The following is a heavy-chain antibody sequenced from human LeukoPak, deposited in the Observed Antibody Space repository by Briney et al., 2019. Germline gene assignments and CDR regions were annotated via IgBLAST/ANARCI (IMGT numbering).Heavy chain of an antibody. J-gene: IGHJ4*02. D-gene: IGHD6-13*01. CDR2: IKSKTDGGTT. Sequence: PGGSLRLSCAASGFTFSSYGMHWVRQAPGKGLEWVGRIKSKTDGGTTDYAAPVKGRFTISRDDSKNTLYLQMNSLKTEDTAVYYCTTENVDSSSWYVYKFDYWGQGTLVTVSS. CDR3: TTENVDSSSWYVYKFDY. V-gene: IGHV3-15*01. CDR1: GFTFSSYG.